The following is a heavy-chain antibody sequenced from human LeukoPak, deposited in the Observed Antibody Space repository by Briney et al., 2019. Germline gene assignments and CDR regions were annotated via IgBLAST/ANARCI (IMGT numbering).Heavy chain of an antibody. V-gene: IGHV3-33*01. D-gene: IGHD1-26*01. Sequence: GRSLRLSCAASGFTFSSYGMHWVRQAPGKGLEWVAVIWYDGSNKYYADSVKGRFTISRDNSKNTLYLQMNSLRAEDTAVYYCAAHHGELGYFDYWGQGTLVTVSA. CDR1: GFTFSSYG. J-gene: IGHJ4*02. CDR2: IWYDGSNK. CDR3: AAHHGELGYFDY.